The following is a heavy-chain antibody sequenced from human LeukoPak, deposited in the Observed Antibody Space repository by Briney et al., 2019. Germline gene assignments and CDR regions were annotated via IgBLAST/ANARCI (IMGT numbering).Heavy chain of an antibody. CDR2: IIPIFGTA. CDR3: ARDYYDSSGLYYFDY. D-gene: IGHD3-22*01. Sequence: SVKVSCKASGGTFSSYAFSWVRQAPGQGLEWMGGIIPIFGTANYAQKFQGRVTITADKSTSTAYMELRSLRSDDTAVYYCARDYYDSSGLYYFDYWGQGTLVTVSS. J-gene: IGHJ4*02. V-gene: IGHV1-69*06. CDR1: GGTFSSYA.